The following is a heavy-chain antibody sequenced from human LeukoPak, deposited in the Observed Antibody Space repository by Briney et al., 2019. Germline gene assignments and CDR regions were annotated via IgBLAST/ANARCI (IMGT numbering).Heavy chain of an antibody. J-gene: IGHJ4*02. CDR3: ARDDVATVFDY. V-gene: IGHV3-66*02. D-gene: IGHD3-16*01. CDR1: GFTVSSNY. CDR2: IYSGGNT. Sequence: GGSLRLSCVASGFTVSSNYMTWVRQAAGKGLEWVSVIYSGGNTFYADSVKGRFTISRDNSKNTLYLQMNSLRGEDTAIYYCARDDVATVFDYWGQGTLVTVSS.